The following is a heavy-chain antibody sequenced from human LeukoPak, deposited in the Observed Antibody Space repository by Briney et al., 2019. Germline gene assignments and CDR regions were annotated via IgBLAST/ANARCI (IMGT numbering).Heavy chain of an antibody. D-gene: IGHD2-2*01. V-gene: IGHV3-74*01. J-gene: IGHJ6*03. CDR1: GFTFSSYW. Sequence: GGSLRLSCAASGFTFSSYWMHWVRQAPGKGLVWVSRINSDGSSTSYADSVKGRFTISRDNAKNTLYLQMNSLRAEDTAVYYCARGYCSSTSCYYYYYYMDVWGKGTTVTVSS. CDR3: ARGYCSSTSCYYYYYYMDV. CDR2: INSDGSST.